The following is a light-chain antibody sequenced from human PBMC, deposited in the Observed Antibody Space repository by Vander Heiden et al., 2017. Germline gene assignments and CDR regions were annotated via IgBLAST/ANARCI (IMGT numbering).Light chain of an antibody. CDR1: SSDVGGYNY. CDR2: DVS. J-gene: IGLJ2*01. V-gene: IGLV2-11*01. CDR3: CSYAGSYTFVV. Sequence: QSALTQPPQVSGSPGQSVTTSCAGTSSDVGGYNYVSWYQQHPGKAPKLMIYDVSKRPSGVPDRFSGSKSGNTASLTISGLQAEDEADYYCCSYAGSYTFVVFGGGTKLTVL.